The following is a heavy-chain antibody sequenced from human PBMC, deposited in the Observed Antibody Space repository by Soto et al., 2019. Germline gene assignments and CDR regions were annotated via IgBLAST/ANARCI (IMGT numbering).Heavy chain of an antibody. D-gene: IGHD4-17*01. CDR2: INPNSGGT. CDR3: ARDQMTTVRNYYYYGMDV. Sequence: ASVKVSCKASGYTFTGYYMHWVRQAPGQGLEWMGWINPNSGGTNYAQKFQGWVTMTRDTSISTAYMELSRLRSDDTAVYYCARDQMTTVRNYYYYGMDVWGRGTTVTVSS. CDR1: GYTFTGYY. V-gene: IGHV1-2*04. J-gene: IGHJ6*02.